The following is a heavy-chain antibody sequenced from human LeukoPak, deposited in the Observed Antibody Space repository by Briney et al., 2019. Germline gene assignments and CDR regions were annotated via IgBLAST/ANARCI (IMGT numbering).Heavy chain of an antibody. CDR1: GFTFSDYS. J-gene: IGHJ4*02. V-gene: IGHV3-21*01. Sequence: PGGSLRLSCAASGFTFSDYSMNWVRQAPGKGLEWVSSISSNSAYLYYVDSLRGRFTVSRDNAKSSLSLQMNSLRAEDTAVYYCASGDSSGFYAIFDYWGQGTLVTVSS. CDR3: ASGDSSGFYAIFDY. CDR2: ISSNSAYL. D-gene: IGHD3-22*01.